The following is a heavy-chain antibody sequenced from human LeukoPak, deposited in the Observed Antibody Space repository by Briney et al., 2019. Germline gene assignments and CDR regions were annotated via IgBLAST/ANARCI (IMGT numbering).Heavy chain of an antibody. D-gene: IGHD3-10*01. CDR2: IYYSGST. V-gene: IGHV4-30-4*01. Sequence: SQTLSLTCTVSGVSISSGDYYWSWLRQPPGKGLEWIGYIYYSGSTYYNPSLKSRVTISVDTSKNQFSLKLSSVTAADTAVYYCARVESYGSGRDFDYWGQGTLVTVSS. CDR3: ARVESYGSGRDFDY. J-gene: IGHJ4*02. CDR1: GVSISSGDYY.